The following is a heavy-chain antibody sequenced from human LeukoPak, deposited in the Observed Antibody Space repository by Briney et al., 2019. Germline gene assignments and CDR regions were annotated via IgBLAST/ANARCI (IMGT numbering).Heavy chain of an antibody. CDR2: IWYDGSNK. CDR1: GFIFSSYA. CDR3: ARDPKYYDSSDYSDY. D-gene: IGHD3-22*01. J-gene: IGHJ4*02. Sequence: GGSLRLSCAASGFIFSSYAMNWVRQAPGKGLEWVAVIWYDGSNKYYADSVKGRFTISRDNFKNTLYLQMNSLRAEDTAMYYCARDPKYYDSSDYSDYWGQGTLVTVSS. V-gene: IGHV3-33*08.